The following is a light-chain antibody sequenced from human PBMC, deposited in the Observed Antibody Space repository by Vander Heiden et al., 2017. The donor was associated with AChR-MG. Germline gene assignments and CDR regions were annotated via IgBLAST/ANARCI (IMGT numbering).Light chain of an antibody. J-gene: IGKJ3*01. CDR3: QQYNNWPPFT. Sequence: EIVMTQSPATLSVSPGERATLSCRASQSVSSNLAWYHQKPGQAPMLLIYGASTRATGIPARFSGSGSGTEFTLTISSLQSEDFAVYYCQQYNNWPPFTFGPGTKVDIK. CDR2: GAS. V-gene: IGKV3-15*01. CDR1: QSVSSN.